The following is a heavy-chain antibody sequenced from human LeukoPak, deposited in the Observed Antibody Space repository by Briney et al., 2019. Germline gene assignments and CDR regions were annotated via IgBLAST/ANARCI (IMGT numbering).Heavy chain of an antibody. D-gene: IGHD1/OR15-1a*01. CDR2: IYPSDSDS. CDR1: GYSFTRHW. V-gene: IGHV5-51*01. Sequence: GESLKISCKGSGYSFTRHWIGWVRQMSGKGLEWMGIIYPSDSDSKYSPSFQGQVTMSVDKSINTAYLQWTSLKASDTAMYYCASSQSQTRFDYWGQGTLVTASS. CDR3: ASSQSQTRFDY. J-gene: IGHJ4*02.